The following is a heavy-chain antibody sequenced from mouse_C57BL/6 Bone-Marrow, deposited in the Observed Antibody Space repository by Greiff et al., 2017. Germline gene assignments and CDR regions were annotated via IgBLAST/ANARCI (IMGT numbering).Heavy chain of an antibody. Sequence: QVQLQQPGAELVKPGASVKLSCKASGYTFTSYWMHWVKQRPGQGLEWIGMIHPNSGSTNYNEKFKSKATLTVDKSSSTAYMQLSSLTSEDSAVYYCARWDYGSSPYWYFDVWGTGTTVTVSS. CDR2: IHPNSGST. CDR1: GYTFTSYW. D-gene: IGHD1-1*01. CDR3: ARWDYGSSPYWYFDV. V-gene: IGHV1-64*01. J-gene: IGHJ1*03.